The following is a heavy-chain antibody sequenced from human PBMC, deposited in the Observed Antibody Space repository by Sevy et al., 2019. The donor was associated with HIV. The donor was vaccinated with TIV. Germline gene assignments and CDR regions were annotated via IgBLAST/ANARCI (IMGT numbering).Heavy chain of an antibody. J-gene: IGHJ4*02. D-gene: IGHD2-8*01. CDR3: ARVAVEYCTNDCYHQFDH. CDR2: ISYDGSKK. Sequence: GGSLRLSCVASGFTFPIYSVLWVRQAPGKGLEWLTLISYDGSKKYYADSVKGRFTVSRDNSNNVLYLQMSSLRVEDTALYFCARVAVEYCTNDCYHQFDHWGLGTLVTVSS. V-gene: IGHV3-30*04. CDR1: GFTFPIYS.